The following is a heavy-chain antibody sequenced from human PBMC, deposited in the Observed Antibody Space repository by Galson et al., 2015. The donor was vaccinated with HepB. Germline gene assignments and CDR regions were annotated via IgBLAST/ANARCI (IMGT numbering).Heavy chain of an antibody. CDR1: GFTFSSYA. Sequence: SLRLSCAASGFTFSSYAMSWVRQAPGKGLEWVSAISGSGGSTYYADSVKGRFTISRDNSKNTLYLQMNSLRAEDTAVYYCAKVGRDGYNREHDAFDIWGQGTMVTVSS. V-gene: IGHV3-23*01. J-gene: IGHJ3*02. D-gene: IGHD5-24*01. CDR3: AKVGRDGYNREHDAFDI. CDR2: ISGSGGST.